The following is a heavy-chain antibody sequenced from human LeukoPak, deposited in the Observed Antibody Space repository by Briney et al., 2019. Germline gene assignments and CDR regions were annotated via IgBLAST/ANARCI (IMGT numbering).Heavy chain of an antibody. Sequence: SQTLSLTCTVSGGSISSNNYYWTWIRQPAGKGLEWIGRIFTSENTNYNPSLKSRVTMSVDTTKNQFSLKLSSVTAADTAVYYCARFCSSTNCYTNWFDPWGQGTLVAVSS. CDR1: GGSISSNNYY. D-gene: IGHD2-2*01. V-gene: IGHV4-61*02. J-gene: IGHJ5*02. CDR2: IFTSENT. CDR3: ARFCSSTNCYTNWFDP.